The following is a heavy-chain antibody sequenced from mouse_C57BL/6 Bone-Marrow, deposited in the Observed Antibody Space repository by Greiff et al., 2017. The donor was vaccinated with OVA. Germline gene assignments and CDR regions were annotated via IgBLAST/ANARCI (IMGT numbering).Heavy chain of an antibody. CDR1: GYTFTDYN. V-gene: IGHV1-18*01. Sequence: EVQLQQSGPELVKPGASVKIPCKASGYTFTDYNMDWVKQSHGKSLEWIGDINPNNGGTIYNQKFKGKATLTVDKSSSTAYMELRSLTSEDTAVYYGASSNYSNDYAMDYWGQGTSVTVSS. D-gene: IGHD2-5*01. J-gene: IGHJ4*01. CDR3: ASSNYSNDYAMDY. CDR2: INPNNGGT.